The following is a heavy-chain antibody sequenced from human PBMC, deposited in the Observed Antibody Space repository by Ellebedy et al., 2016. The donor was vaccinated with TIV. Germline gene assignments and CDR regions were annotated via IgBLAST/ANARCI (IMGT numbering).Heavy chain of an antibody. CDR2: INPSGGST. V-gene: IGHV1-46*01. Sequence: ASVKVSCXASGYPFTAYYIHWLRQAPGQGLEWMGIINPSGGSTSYAQKFQGRVTMTRDTSSSTVYMELSSLRSEDTAVYYCARDLFGGVTADYWGQGTLVTVSS. CDR1: GYPFTAYY. J-gene: IGHJ4*02. CDR3: ARDLFGGVTADY. D-gene: IGHD3-16*01.